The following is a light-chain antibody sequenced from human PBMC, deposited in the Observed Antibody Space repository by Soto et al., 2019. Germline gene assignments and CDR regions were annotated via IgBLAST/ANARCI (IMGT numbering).Light chain of an antibody. J-gene: IGKJ4*01. V-gene: IGKV3-11*01. CDR2: DAS. Sequence: EIVLTQSPVTLSLSPGERATLSCRASHSVSSDLLWYQQKPGQSPRLLISDASNRATGIPARFSGSGSGTDFILAISSLDPDDLAVDYGQQRNRWPLTLGGGTRVEIK. CDR1: HSVSSD. CDR3: QQRNRWPLT.